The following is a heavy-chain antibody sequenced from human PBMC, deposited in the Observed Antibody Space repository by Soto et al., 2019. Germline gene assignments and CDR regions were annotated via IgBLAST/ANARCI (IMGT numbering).Heavy chain of an antibody. CDR1: GGSFSGYY. CDR3: ASIPAAISGSLDAFDI. D-gene: IGHD2-2*01. J-gene: IGHJ3*02. Sequence: QVQLQQWGAGLLKPSETLSLTCAVYGGSFSGYYWSWIRQPPGKGLEWIGEINHSGSTNYNPSLKSRVTISVDTSKNQCSLKLSSVTAADTAVYYCASIPAAISGSLDAFDIWGQGTMVTVSS. CDR2: INHSGST. V-gene: IGHV4-34*01.